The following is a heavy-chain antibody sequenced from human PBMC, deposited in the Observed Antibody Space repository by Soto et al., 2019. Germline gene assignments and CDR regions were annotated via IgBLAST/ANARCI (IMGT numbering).Heavy chain of an antibody. J-gene: IGHJ6*01. CDR1: GFTFNNYA. CDR2: FSYDGSNL. V-gene: IGHV3-30-3*01. CDR3: ARDSRFKWFWGPRGYFGLDI. D-gene: IGHD3-10*01. Sequence: QVQLVESGGGVVQPGMSLRLSCAASGFTFNNYAFHWVRQAPGKGLDWVAFFSYDGSNLFYADSVRGRFTISRDSSKNTMDMQMDGLGAEDTAVYYCARDSRFKWFWGPRGYFGLDIWGQGTTVAVSS.